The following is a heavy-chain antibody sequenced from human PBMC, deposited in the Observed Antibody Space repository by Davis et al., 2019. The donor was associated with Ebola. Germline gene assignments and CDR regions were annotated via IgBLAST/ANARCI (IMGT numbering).Heavy chain of an antibody. CDR2: IIPILGIA. CDR3: ARSPRSSGYYYWGYYYYGMDV. CDR1: GGTFSSYA. V-gene: IGHV1-69*04. D-gene: IGHD3-22*01. Sequence: SVKVSCKASGGTFSSYAISWVRQAPGQGLEWMGRIIPILGIANYAQKFQGRVTITADKSTSTAYMELSRLRSDDTAVYYCARSPRSSGYYYWGYYYYGMDVWGQGTTVTVSS. J-gene: IGHJ6*02.